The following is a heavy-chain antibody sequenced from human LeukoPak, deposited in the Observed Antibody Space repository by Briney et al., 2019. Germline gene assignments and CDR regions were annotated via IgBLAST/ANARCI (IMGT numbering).Heavy chain of an antibody. CDR1: GDSISSYF. Sequence: NPSETLSLTCTVSGDSISSYFWSWIRQPAGKGLEWIGRIYASGSANYNPSLKSRVTMSVDTSKNQFSLKLSSVTAADTAAYYCARVAYDILTGYLYYFDYWGQGTLVTVSS. CDR2: IYASGSA. D-gene: IGHD3-9*01. V-gene: IGHV4-4*07. J-gene: IGHJ4*02. CDR3: ARVAYDILTGYLYYFDY.